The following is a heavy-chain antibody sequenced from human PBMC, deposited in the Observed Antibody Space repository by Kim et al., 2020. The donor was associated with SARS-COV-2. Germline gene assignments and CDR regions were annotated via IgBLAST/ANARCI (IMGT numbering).Heavy chain of an antibody. J-gene: IGHJ4*02. D-gene: IGHD3-22*01. CDR3: ARFKEEVSMIVVVITAVSSYLDY. CDR2: INHSGST. CDR1: GWSFSGYY. V-gene: IGHV4-34*01. Sequence: SETLSLTCAVYGWSFSGYYWSWIRQPPGKGLEWIGEINHSGSTNYNPSLKSRVTISVDTSKNQFSLKLSSVTAADTAVYYCARFKEEVSMIVVVITAVSSYLDYWGQGTLVTVSS.